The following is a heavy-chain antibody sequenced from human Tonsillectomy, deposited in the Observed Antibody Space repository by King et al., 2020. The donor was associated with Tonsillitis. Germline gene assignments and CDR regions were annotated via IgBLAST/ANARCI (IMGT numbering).Heavy chain of an antibody. V-gene: IGHV3-43*02. D-gene: IGHD6-13*01. CDR1: GFPFDHYA. CDR3: LKDMRPGSSWYXXHYXDY. Sequence: QLVESGGGVVQPGGSLRLSCAASGFPFDHYAMHWVRQAPGKGLEWVSLISGDGGSTNYADSVKGRFTFSRDNSKNSRYLQMNSLRSEDTALYYWLKDMRPGSSWYXXHYXDYWGQGTLVTVSS. CDR2: ISGDGGST. J-gene: IGHJ4*02.